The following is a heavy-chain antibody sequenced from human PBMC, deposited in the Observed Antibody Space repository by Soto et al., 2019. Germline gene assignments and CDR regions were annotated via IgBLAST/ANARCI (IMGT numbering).Heavy chain of an antibody. Sequence: QVQLVQSGAEVKKPGASVKVSCKASGYTFTSYDISWVRQAPGQGLEWMGWISAYNGNTNYAQKLQGRVTMTTDTFPRTAFMEPMRLRGDDMGVSYCARDGPRADHWGQGPRVSVSS. CDR1: GYTFTSYD. V-gene: IGHV1-18*03. J-gene: IGHJ4*02. CDR2: ISAYNGNT. CDR3: ARDGPRADH.